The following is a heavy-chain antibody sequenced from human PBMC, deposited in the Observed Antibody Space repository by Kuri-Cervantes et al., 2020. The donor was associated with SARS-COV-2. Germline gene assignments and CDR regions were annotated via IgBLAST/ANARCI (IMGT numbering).Heavy chain of an antibody. D-gene: IGHD5-18*01. J-gene: IGHJ3*02. CDR3: AKMGRGYSYGYVHFHRDAFDI. CDR1: GVTFSTYA. Sequence: SVKVSCKASGVTFSTYAITWVRQAPGQGLEWMGGIIPIFGTTDYAPKFQGSVTITADESTSTAYMELSSLRSEDTAVYYCAKMGRGYSYGYVHFHRDAFDIWGQGTMVTVSS. V-gene: IGHV1-69*13. CDR2: IIPIFGTT.